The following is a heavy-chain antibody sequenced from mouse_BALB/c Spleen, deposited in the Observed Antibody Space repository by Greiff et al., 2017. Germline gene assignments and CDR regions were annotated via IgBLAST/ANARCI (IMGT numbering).Heavy chain of an antibody. CDR3: ARDTGGSGSFAY. CDR2: ISNLAYSI. D-gene: IGHD1-1*01. CDR1: GFTFSDYG. J-gene: IGHJ3*01. V-gene: IGHV5-15*02. Sequence: DVMLVESGGGLVQPGGSRKLSCAASGFTFSDYGMAWVRQAPGKGPEWVAFISNLAYSIYYADTVTGRFTISRENAKNTLYLEMSSLRSEDTAMYYCARDTGGSGSFAYWGQGTLVTVSA.